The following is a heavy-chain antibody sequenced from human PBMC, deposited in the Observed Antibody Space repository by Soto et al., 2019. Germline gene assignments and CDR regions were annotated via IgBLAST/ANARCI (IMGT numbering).Heavy chain of an antibody. J-gene: IGHJ3*01. V-gene: IGHV3-48*01. CDR1: GFTFSSYS. CDR3: ARELGYCSGGSCYMDGAFDF. D-gene: IGHD2-15*01. CDR2: ISSSSSTI. Sequence: GGSLRLSCAASGFTFSSYSMNWVRQAPGKGLEWVSYISSSSSTIHYADSVKGRFTISRDNAKNTLYVQMNSLRAEDTAVYYCARELGYCSGGSCYMDGAFDFWGQGTMVTVSS.